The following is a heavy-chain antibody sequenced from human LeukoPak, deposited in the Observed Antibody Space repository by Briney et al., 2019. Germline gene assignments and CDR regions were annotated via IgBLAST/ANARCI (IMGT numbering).Heavy chain of an antibody. J-gene: IGHJ4*02. V-gene: IGHV1-69-2*01. D-gene: IGHD1-26*01. CDR2: VDPEDGET. CDR3: AIGGYQAGDY. Sequence: GATVKISCKVSGYTFTDYYMHWVQQAPGKGLEWMGLVDPEDGETIYAEKFQGRVTITADMSTDTAYMELSSLRSEDTAVYYCAIGGYQAGDYWGQGTLVTVSS. CDR1: GYTFTDYY.